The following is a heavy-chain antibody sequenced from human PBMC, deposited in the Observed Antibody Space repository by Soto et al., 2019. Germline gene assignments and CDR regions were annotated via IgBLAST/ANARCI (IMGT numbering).Heavy chain of an antibody. V-gene: IGHV4-61*01. D-gene: IGHD3-22*01. CDR3: ARDSSGYSFDY. Sequence: LSLTCPVSGGSVSSGSYYWSWIRQPPGKGLEWIGYIYYSGSTNYNPSLKSRVTISVDTSKNQFSLKLSSVTAADTAVYYCARDSSGYSFDYWGQGTLVTVSS. CDR1: GGSVSSGSYY. J-gene: IGHJ4*02. CDR2: IYYSGST.